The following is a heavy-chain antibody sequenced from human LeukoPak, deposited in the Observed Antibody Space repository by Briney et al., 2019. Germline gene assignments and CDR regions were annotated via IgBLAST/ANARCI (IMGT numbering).Heavy chain of an antibody. Sequence: GGSLRLSCAASGFTFSSYAMSWVRQAPGKGLEWVSAISGSGGSTGYADSVKGRFTISRDNAKNSLYLQMNSLRAEDTALYYCARDSKQYSSNDYMDVWGKGTTVTVSS. CDR3: ARDSKQYSSNDYMDV. J-gene: IGHJ6*03. CDR2: ISGSGGST. CDR1: GFTFSSYA. V-gene: IGHV3-20*04. D-gene: IGHD6-13*01.